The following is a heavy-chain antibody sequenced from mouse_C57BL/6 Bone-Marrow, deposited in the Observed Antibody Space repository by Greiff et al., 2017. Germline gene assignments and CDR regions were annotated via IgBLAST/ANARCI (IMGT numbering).Heavy chain of an antibody. V-gene: IGHV1-62-2*01. CDR3: ARHEEGLWLRRSWFAY. CDR2: FYPGSGSI. Sequence: VQLQQSGAELVKPGASVKLSCKASGYTFTEYTIHWVKQRSGQGLEWIGWFYPGSGSIKYNEKFKDKATLTADKSSSTVYMELSRLTSEASAVYFCARHEEGLWLRRSWFAYWGQGTLVTVSA. D-gene: IGHD2-2*01. CDR1: GYTFTEYT. J-gene: IGHJ3*01.